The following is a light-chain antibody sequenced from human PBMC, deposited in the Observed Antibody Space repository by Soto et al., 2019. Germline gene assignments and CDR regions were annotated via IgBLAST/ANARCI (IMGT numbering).Light chain of an antibody. V-gene: IGLV2-11*01. Sequence: QSVLTQPRSVSGSPGQSVTISCTGTSSDVGGYNCVSWYQRHPGKAPQLIIYDVTQRPSGVPDRFSGSKSGNTASLSTSGLQAEDEADYYCCSHSASYTFVFGTGTKVTVL. J-gene: IGLJ1*01. CDR1: SSDVGGYNC. CDR3: CSHSASYTFV. CDR2: DVT.